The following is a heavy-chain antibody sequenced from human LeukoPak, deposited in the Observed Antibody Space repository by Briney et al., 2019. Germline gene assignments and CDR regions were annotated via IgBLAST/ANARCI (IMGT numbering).Heavy chain of an antibody. CDR3: ARTNYDILTGPFYGMDV. D-gene: IGHD3-9*01. V-gene: IGHV3-11*06. CDR2: ISSSSSYI. CDR1: GFTFSDYY. Sequence: GGSLRLSCAASGFTFSDYYMSWIRQAPGKGLEWVSYISSSSSYINYADSVKGRFTISRDNAKNSLYLQMNSLRAEDTAVYYCARTNYDILTGPFYGMDVWGKGTTVTVSS. J-gene: IGHJ6*04.